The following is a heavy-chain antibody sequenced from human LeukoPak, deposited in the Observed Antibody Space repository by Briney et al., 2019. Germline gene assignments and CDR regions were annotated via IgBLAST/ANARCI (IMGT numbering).Heavy chain of an antibody. V-gene: IGHV1-8*01. Sequence: ASVKVSCKAFGYTFTSYDINWVRQATGQGLEWMGWTNPNSGNTGYAQKFQGRVTMTRNTSISTAYMELSSLRSEDTAVYYCARGPHGRIYDILTGFDYWGQGTLVTVSS. J-gene: IGHJ4*02. D-gene: IGHD3-9*01. CDR1: GYTFTSYD. CDR2: TNPNSGNT. CDR3: ARGPHGRIYDILTGFDY.